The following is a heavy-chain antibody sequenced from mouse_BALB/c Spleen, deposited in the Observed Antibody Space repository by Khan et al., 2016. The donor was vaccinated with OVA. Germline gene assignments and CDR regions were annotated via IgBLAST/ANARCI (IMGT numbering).Heavy chain of an antibody. CDR2: ISTYYGDV. CDR1: GYTFTAFT. J-gene: IGHJ3*01. Sequence: VQLQESGAELVRPGVSVKISCKGSGYTFTAFTMHWVKQSHAKSLEWIGVISTYYGDVTYNQKFKGKATMTVDKSSSTAYMELARLTSEGSAIYYCTRGEDDRFAYWGQGTLVTVSA. V-gene: IGHV1S137*01. CDR3: TRGEDDRFAY.